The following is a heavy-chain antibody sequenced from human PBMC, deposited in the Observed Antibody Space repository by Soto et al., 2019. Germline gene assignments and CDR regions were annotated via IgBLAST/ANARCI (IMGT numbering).Heavy chain of an antibody. D-gene: IGHD6-13*01. J-gene: IGHJ5*02. V-gene: IGHV4-34*01. Sequence: QVQLQQWGAGLLKPSETLSLTCAVYGGSFSGYYWSWIRQPPGKGLEWIGEINHSGSTNYNPSLKSRVTISVDTSKNQFSLKLSSVTAADTAVYYCARGTPKIAAAGNWFDPWGQGTLVTVSS. CDR3: ARGTPKIAAAGNWFDP. CDR2: INHSGST. CDR1: GGSFSGYY.